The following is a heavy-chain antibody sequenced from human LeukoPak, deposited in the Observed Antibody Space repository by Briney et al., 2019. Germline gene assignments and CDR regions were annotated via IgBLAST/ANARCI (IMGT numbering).Heavy chain of an antibody. CDR3: ASVRGSSSSYYFDY. Sequence: GGSLRLSCAASGFTFSSYGMQWVRQAPGKGLEWVAIIWYDGSNKYYADSVKGRSTISRDNSRKTLYLQMNSLRAEDTAVYYCASVRGSSSSYYFDYWGQGALVTVSS. V-gene: IGHV3-33*01. CDR1: GFTFSSYG. J-gene: IGHJ4*02. CDR2: IWYDGSNK. D-gene: IGHD1-26*01.